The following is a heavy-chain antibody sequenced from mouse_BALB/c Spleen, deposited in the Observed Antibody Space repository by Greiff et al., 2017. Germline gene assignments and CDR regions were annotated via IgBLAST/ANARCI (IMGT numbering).Heavy chain of an antibody. CDR3: ARRGGYDYDEAMDY. CDR2: IYWDDDT. J-gene: IGHJ4*01. CDR1: GFSLSTSGMG. D-gene: IGHD2-4*01. V-gene: IGHV8-12*01. Sequence: QVTLKESGPGILQPSQTLSLTCSFSGFSLSTSGMGVSWIRQPSGKGLEWLAHIYWDDDTRYNPSLKSRLTISKDTSSNQVFLKITSVDTADTATYYCARRGGYDYDEAMDYWGQGTSVTVSS.